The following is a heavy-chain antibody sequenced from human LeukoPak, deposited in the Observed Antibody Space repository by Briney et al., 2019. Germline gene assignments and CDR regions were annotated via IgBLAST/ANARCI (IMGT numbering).Heavy chain of an antibody. CDR2: ISTTGST. J-gene: IGHJ4*02. CDR3: AREVEMATQFDY. D-gene: IGHD5-24*01. Sequence: SETLSLTCTVSGGSVSTHYWSWIRQPAGKGLEWIGRISTTGSTNYNPSLKSRVTMSIDTSKNQFSLKLSSVTAADTAVYYCAREVEMATQFDYWGQGTLVTVSS. CDR1: GGSVSTHY. V-gene: IGHV4-4*07.